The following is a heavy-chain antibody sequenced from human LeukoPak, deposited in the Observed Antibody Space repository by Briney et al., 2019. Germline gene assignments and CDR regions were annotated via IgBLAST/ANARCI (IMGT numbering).Heavy chain of an antibody. Sequence: RTGGSLRLSCAASGFTFSSYAMSWVRQAPGKGLEWVSAISGSGGSTYYADSVKGRFTISRDNSKNTLYLQMNSLRAEDTAVYYCARISGSYVFDYWGQGTLVTVSS. CDR3: ARISGSYVFDY. CDR2: ISGSGGST. D-gene: IGHD3-16*01. J-gene: IGHJ4*02. CDR1: GFTFSSYA. V-gene: IGHV3-23*01.